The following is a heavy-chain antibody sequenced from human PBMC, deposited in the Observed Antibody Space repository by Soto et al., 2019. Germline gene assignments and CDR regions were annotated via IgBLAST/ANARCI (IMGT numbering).Heavy chain of an antibody. D-gene: IGHD3-10*01. Sequence: QVQLVESGGGVVQPGRSLRLSCAASGFTFSSYAMHWVRQAPGKGLEWVAVIWDDGSNKYYADSVKGRFTISRDNSKNTLYLQMQRMSAKDTAVYYYDRDGAKSYNHEVGYPFDYWGQGTLVTVSS. V-gene: IGHV3-33*01. J-gene: IGHJ4*02. CDR1: GFTFSSYA. CDR2: IWDDGSNK. CDR3: DRDGAKSYNHEVGYPFDY.